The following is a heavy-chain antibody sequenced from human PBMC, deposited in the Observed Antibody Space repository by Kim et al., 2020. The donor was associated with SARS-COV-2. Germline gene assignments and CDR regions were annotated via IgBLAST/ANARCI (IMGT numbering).Heavy chain of an antibody. Sequence: ASVKVSCKASGYTFTGYYMHWVRQAPGQGLEWMGRINPNSGGTNYAQKFQGRVTMTRDTSISTAYMELSRLRSDDTAVYYCARYQATGFGKLWLLPLHRDDAFDIWGQGTMVTVSS. D-gene: IGHD5-18*01. CDR2: INPNSGGT. J-gene: IGHJ3*02. CDR1: GYTFTGYY. CDR3: ARYQATGFGKLWLLPLHRDDAFDI. V-gene: IGHV1-2*06.